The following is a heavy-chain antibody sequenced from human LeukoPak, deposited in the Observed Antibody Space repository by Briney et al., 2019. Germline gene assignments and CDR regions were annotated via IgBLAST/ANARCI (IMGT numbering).Heavy chain of an antibody. D-gene: IGHD4-17*01. J-gene: IGHJ4*02. CDR2: ISSGSSAI. CDR1: GFTFTTYS. CDR3: ARGHTAVTRHFDF. Sequence: GGSMRLSCEASGFTFTTYSMTWVRQAPGKGLEWVSIISSGSSAIFSADALKGRFTISRDDAKNLLYLDMNSLRAEDTAVYYCARGHTAVTRHFDFWGQGTLVTVSS. V-gene: IGHV3-21*01.